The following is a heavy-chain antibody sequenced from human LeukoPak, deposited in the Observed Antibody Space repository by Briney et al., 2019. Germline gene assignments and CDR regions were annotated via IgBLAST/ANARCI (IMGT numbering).Heavy chain of an antibody. V-gene: IGHV5-51*01. CDR2: IYPGDSDT. CDR1: GYSFTSYW. CDR3: ARSPRLVVTAGPSKDYYYGMDV. J-gene: IGHJ6*02. D-gene: IGHD2-21*02. Sequence: GESLKISCKGSGYSFTSYWIGWVRQMPGKGLEWMGIIYPGDSDTRYSPSFQGQVTISADKSISTAYLQWSSLKASDTAMYYCARSPRLVVTAGPSKDYYYGMDVWGQGTTVTVSS.